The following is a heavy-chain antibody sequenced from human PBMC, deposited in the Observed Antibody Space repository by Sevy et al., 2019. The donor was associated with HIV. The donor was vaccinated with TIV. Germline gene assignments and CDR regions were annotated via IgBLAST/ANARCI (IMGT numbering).Heavy chain of an antibody. CDR2: ISGTGNTK. CDR3: ARDPTYYDFWSGYYTGWFDP. Sequence: GGSLRLSCAASGFTFSNYCMNWIRQAPGKGLEWVSYISGTGNTKYYTDSVKGRFTISRDNAKNSLFLQMDSLRVEDTAVYYCARDPTYYDFWSGYYTGWFDPWGQGTLVTVSS. V-gene: IGHV3-11*01. J-gene: IGHJ5*02. D-gene: IGHD3-3*01. CDR1: GFTFSNYC.